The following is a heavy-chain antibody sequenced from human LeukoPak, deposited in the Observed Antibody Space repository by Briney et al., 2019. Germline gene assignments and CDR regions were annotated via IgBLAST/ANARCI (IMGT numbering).Heavy chain of an antibody. CDR2: ISSSSSYI. CDR3: ARDRINWNGYGMDV. Sequence: PGGSLRLSCAASGFTFSSYSMNWVRQAPGKGLEWVSSISSSSSYIYYADSVKGRFIISRDNSKNTLYLQMNSLRAEDTAVYYCARDRINWNGYGMDVWGQGTTVTVSS. CDR1: GFTFSSYS. J-gene: IGHJ6*02. V-gene: IGHV3-21*01. D-gene: IGHD1-20*01.